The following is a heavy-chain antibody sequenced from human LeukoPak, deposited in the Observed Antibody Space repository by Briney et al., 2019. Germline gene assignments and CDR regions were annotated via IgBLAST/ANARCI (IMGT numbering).Heavy chain of an antibody. Sequence: TGGSLRLSCAASGFTFSSYWMSWVRQAPGKGLEWVANIKQDGSEKYYVDSVKGRFTISRDNAKNSLYLQMNSLRAEDTAVYYCARVRYSYGPNFDYWGQGTLVTVSS. J-gene: IGHJ4*02. D-gene: IGHD5-18*01. CDR3: ARVRYSYGPNFDY. V-gene: IGHV3-7*03. CDR1: GFTFSSYW. CDR2: IKQDGSEK.